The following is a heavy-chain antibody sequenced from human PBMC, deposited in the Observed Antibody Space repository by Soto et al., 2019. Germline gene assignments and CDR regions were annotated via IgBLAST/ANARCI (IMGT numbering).Heavy chain of an antibody. CDR3: ARHYYYDSSYYYPANNTLPLDY. CDR1: GYSFTSDL. J-gene: IGHJ4*02. Sequence: LEESLKISWKGSGYSFTSDLIAWVRQVPGKGLELMGVIYPGDSDIRYSPSFQGQVTISADKSISTAYLQWSSLKASDSAMYFCARHYYYDSSYYYPANNTLPLDYWGPGTLVTVSS. D-gene: IGHD3-22*01. V-gene: IGHV5-51*01. CDR2: IYPGDSDI.